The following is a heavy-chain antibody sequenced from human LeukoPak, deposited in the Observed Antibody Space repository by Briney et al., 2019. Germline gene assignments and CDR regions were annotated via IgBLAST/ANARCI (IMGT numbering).Heavy chain of an antibody. D-gene: IGHD1-26*01. CDR3: ARTQSQSGSYRYYFGY. CDR1: VGSVGSAGYY. J-gene: IGHJ4*02. CDR2: IYYISNT. Sequence: SETLSLTCTVSVGSVGSAGYYWSWIRQPPGGGLEWIGYIYYISNTNYNPSLKSRVTMSVNPSKNQFSLKLNSVTAADTAMYYCARTQSQSGSYRYYFGYWGQGTLVTVSS. V-gene: IGHV4-61*08.